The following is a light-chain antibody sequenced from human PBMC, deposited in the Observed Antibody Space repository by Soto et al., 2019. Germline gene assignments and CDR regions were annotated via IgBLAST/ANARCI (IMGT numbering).Light chain of an antibody. CDR3: QSYDSSLSGWV. CDR2: GNS. J-gene: IGLJ2*01. Sequence: QSVLTQPPSVSGAPGQRVTISCTGSSSNIGAGYDVHWYHQLPGTAPKLLIYGNSNRPSGVPDRFSGSKSGTSASLAITGLQAEDEADYYCQSYDSSLSGWVLGGGTKLTVL. CDR1: SSNIGAGYD. V-gene: IGLV1-40*01.